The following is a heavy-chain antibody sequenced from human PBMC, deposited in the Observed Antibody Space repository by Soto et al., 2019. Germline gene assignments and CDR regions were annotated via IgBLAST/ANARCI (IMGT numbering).Heavy chain of an antibody. V-gene: IGHV4-31*03. CDR1: GGSISSGGYY. J-gene: IGHJ4*02. D-gene: IGHD3-10*01. CDR2: IYYSGST. Sequence: SETLSLTCTVSGGSISSGGYYWSWIRQHPGKGLEWIGYIYYSGSTYYNPSLKSRVTISVDTSKNQFSLKLSSVTAADTAVYYCARDRNGSGSYSQFDYWGQGTLVTVSS. CDR3: ARDRNGSGSYSQFDY.